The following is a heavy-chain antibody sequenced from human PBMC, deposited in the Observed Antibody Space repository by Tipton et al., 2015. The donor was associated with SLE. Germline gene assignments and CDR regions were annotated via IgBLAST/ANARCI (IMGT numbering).Heavy chain of an antibody. D-gene: IGHD6-13*01. CDR1: GGSISSSSYY. CDR3: ARLARSSSWLFDY. CDR2: IYYSGST. V-gene: IGHV4-39*07. J-gene: IGHJ4*02. Sequence: TLSLTCTVSGGSISSSSYYWGWIRQPPGKGLEWIGSIYYSGSTYYNPSLKSRVTISVDTSKNQFSLKLSSVTAADTAVYYCARLARSSSWLFDYWGQGTLVTVSS.